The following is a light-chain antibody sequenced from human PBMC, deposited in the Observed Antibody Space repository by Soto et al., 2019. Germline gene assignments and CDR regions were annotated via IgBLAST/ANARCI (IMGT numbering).Light chain of an antibody. Sequence: DVVLTQSPLSLPVTLGQAASISCRPSQSLVHSNGNIYLSWFQQRPGQSPRRLISQVSIRDSGVPDRFRGSGSGTDFTLKISRVAAEDAAIYYCFQDTGWPYTFGQGTMLEI. CDR2: QVS. V-gene: IGKV2-30*02. J-gene: IGKJ2*01. CDR3: FQDTGWPYT. CDR1: QSLVHSNGNIY.